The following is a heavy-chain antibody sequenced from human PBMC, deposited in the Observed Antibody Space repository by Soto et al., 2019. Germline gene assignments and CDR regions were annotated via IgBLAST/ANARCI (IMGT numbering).Heavy chain of an antibody. J-gene: IGHJ4*02. Sequence: ESGGGLVPPGGSLRLSCAASGFTFSRYSMNWVRQAPGKGLEWVSFISSSGRTIYYAASVKGRFTISRDNATHSLNLQMTNLRHEDTAVYYCASARDYGANTPYFESWGPGTLVTVST. CDR2: ISSSGRTI. CDR3: ASARDYGANTPYFES. D-gene: IGHD4-17*01. V-gene: IGHV3-48*02. CDR1: GFTFSRYS.